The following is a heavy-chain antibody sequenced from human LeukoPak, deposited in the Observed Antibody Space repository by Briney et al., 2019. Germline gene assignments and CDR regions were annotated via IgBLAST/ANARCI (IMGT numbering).Heavy chain of an antibody. CDR3: AREITMVRGVITTNTPYFDY. D-gene: IGHD3-10*01. CDR2: IYYSGST. CDR1: GGSISSGGYY. Sequence: KPSQTLSLTFTVSGGSISSGGYYWSWIRQHPGKGLEWIGYIYYSGSTYYNPSLKSRVTISVDTSKNQFSLKLSSVTAADTAVYYCAREITMVRGVITTNTPYFDYWGQGTLVTVSS. J-gene: IGHJ4*02. V-gene: IGHV4-31*03.